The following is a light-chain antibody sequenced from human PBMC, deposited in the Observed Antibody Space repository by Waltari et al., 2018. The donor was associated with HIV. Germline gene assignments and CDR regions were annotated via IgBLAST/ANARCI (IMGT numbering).Light chain of an antibody. CDR1: QGVSSN. CDR2: GAS. J-gene: IGKJ2*01. CDR3: QQYYNWPGT. Sequence: EIVITQSPATLSVSPGERATPPSRASQGVSSNLAWYQQKPGQAPRLLIYGASTRATGIAARFSGSGSGTEFTLTISSLQSEDFAVYYCQQYYNWPGTFGQGTKLEIK. V-gene: IGKV3-15*01.